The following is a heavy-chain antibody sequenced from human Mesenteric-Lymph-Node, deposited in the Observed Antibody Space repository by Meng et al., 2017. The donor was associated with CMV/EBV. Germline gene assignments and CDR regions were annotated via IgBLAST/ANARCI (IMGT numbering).Heavy chain of an antibody. CDR1: AYTFTGYY. Sequence: ASVKVSCKASAYTFTGYYMHWVRQAPGQGLEWMGWINPSFGGTDYAPRFQGRVTMTRDTSISTAYMELSRLTSDDTAVYYCARDYYDSSGYNWRGAFDMWGQGTTVTVSS. J-gene: IGHJ3*02. D-gene: IGHD3-22*01. V-gene: IGHV1-2*02. CDR2: INPSFGGT. CDR3: ARDYYDSSGYNWRGAFDM.